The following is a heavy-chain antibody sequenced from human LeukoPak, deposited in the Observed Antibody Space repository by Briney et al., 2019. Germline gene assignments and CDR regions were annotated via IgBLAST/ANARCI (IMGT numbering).Heavy chain of an antibody. V-gene: IGHV4-59*08. CDR3: ARRFLEWSSFDP. CDR2: IYYSGST. J-gene: IGHJ5*02. Sequence: SETLSLTCTVSGGSISTYYWSWIRQPPGKGLEWIGYIYYSGSTNYNPSLKSRVTISVDTSKNQFSLKLSSVTAADTAVYYCARRFLEWSSFDPWGQGTLVTVSS. D-gene: IGHD3-3*01. CDR1: GGSISTYY.